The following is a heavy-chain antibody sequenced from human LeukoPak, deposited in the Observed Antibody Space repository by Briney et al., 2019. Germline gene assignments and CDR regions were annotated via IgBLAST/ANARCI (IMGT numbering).Heavy chain of an antibody. V-gene: IGHV4-39*01. D-gene: IGHD3-10*01. Sequence: PSETLSLTCTVSGGSMGSSSYYWGWIRQPPGKGLEWIGSIYYSGSTYYNPSLKSRVTISVDTSKNQISLKLSSVTAADTAVFYCARAKGGEFDYWGQGTLVTVSS. CDR1: GGSMGSSSYY. CDR3: ARAKGGEFDY. J-gene: IGHJ4*02. CDR2: IYYSGST.